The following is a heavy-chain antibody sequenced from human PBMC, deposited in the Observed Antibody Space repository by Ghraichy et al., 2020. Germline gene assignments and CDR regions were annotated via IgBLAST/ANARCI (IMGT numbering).Heavy chain of an antibody. CDR3: ARDRAYYDILTGYYTAEDPRPIDY. CDR2: ISISSSTI. Sequence: WGSLRLSCAASGFTFSSYSMNWVRQAPGKGLEWVSYISISSSTIYYADSVKGRFTISRDNAKNSLYLQMNSLRAEDTAVYYCARDRAYYDILTGYYTAEDPRPIDYWGQGTLVTVSS. CDR1: GFTFSSYS. D-gene: IGHD3-9*01. V-gene: IGHV3-48*01. J-gene: IGHJ4*02.